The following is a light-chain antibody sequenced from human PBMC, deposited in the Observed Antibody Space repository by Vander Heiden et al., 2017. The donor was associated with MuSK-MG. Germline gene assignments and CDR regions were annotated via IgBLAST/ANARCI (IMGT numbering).Light chain of an antibody. Sequence: SSDLTQDPAVSVALGQTVTITCQGDSLRIKYATWYQKKPGQAPRLVIYNKNNRPSGIPDRFSGSSSGNTASLTITGAQAEEEADYYCNIRDRSGNQLVFGGGTMVTVL. J-gene: IGLJ1*01. CDR2: NKN. CDR1: SLRIKY. CDR3: NIRDRSGNQLV. V-gene: IGLV3-19*01.